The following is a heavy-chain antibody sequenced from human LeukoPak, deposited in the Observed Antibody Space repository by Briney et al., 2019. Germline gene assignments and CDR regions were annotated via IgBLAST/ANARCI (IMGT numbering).Heavy chain of an antibody. J-gene: IGHJ4*02. V-gene: IGHV1-69*02. D-gene: IGHD1-26*01. CDR3: ARRVPLVN. Sequence: SVKVSCKAAGGSLTSYSIGWVRRASGQGLEWMGRLIPMVGVTKYAQKFQGRVTITADKSTNTAYMELTRLTSEDTAVYYCARRVPLVNWGQGTLVTVSS. CDR2: LIPMVGVT. CDR1: GGSLTSYS.